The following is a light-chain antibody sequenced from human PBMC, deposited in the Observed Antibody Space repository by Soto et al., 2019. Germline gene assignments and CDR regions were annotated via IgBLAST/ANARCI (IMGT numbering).Light chain of an antibody. CDR3: QQHSQWPIT. J-gene: IGKJ5*01. V-gene: IGKV3-15*01. Sequence: EIVMTQSPGTLSLSPGETATLSCRASQSLNSNYLAWYQQKPGQAPRLLIYHISTRATDVPARFSGSWSGTEFTLTISSLQSEDFAVYYCQQHSQWPITFGQGTRLEIK. CDR2: HIS. CDR1: QSLNSN.